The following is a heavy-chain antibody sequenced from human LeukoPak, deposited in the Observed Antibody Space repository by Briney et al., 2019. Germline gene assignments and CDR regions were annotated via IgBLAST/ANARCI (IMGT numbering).Heavy chain of an antibody. Sequence: GGSLRLSCAASGFTFSSHGMNWVHQAPGKGLEWVPGISPNGVITYYADSVKGRFTISRDNSKGTVYLQMNSLRPEDTAVYYCAKDDAWLQYGDWGRGTLVTVSS. CDR1: GFTFSSHG. CDR3: AKDDAWLQYGD. CDR2: ISPNGVIT. J-gene: IGHJ4*02. D-gene: IGHD5-24*01. V-gene: IGHV3-23*01.